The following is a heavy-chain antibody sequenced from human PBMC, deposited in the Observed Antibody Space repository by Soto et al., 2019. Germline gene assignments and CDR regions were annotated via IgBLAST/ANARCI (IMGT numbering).Heavy chain of an antibody. CDR3: ARMGDYYDNAGDAFDL. Sequence: QVTLKESGPVLVKPTETLTLTCTVSGFSLSNARMGVSWIRQPPGNALEWLAHIFANDEESYNTSLRSRLTISRDTSKNQVVLTMTNMDPVDTATYYCARMGDYYDNAGDAFDLWGQGTRVTVSS. CDR2: IFANDEE. V-gene: IGHV2-26*01. CDR1: GFSLSNARMG. D-gene: IGHD3-22*01. J-gene: IGHJ3*01.